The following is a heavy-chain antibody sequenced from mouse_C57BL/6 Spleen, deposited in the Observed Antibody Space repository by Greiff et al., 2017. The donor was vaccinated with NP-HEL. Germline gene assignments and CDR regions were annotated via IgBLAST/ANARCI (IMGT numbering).Heavy chain of an antibody. Sequence: EVQLQQSGPVLVKPGASVKMSCKASGYTFTDYYMNWVKQSHGKSLEWIGVINPYNGGTSYNQKFKGKATMTVDKSSSTAYMELNSLTSEDSAVYYCARGVFITTGVAPYYFDNWGQGTTLTVAS. D-gene: IGHD1-1*01. CDR2: INPYNGGT. CDR3: ARGVFITTGVAPYYFDN. CDR1: GYTFTDYY. V-gene: IGHV1-19*01. J-gene: IGHJ2*01.